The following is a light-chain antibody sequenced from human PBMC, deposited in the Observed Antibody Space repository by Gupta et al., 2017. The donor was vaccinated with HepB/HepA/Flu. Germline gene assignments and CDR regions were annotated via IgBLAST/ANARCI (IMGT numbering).Light chain of an antibody. Sequence: QSVLTPPPSVSGAPGQRVTISCTGGSSNIGEGYDLHWYQQVPGTAPKLLIYLDNIRPSGVPDRFSGSKSDTSASLTITGLQAEDEADYYCQSYDNRLSVWVFGGGTKLTVL. CDR3: QSYDNRLSVWV. J-gene: IGLJ3*02. CDR2: LDN. V-gene: IGLV1-40*01. CDR1: SSNIGEGYD.